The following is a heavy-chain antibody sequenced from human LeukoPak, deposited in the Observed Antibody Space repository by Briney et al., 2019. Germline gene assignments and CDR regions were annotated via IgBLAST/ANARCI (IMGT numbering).Heavy chain of an antibody. CDR1: GFTFSSYW. V-gene: IGHV3-74*01. D-gene: IGHD5-18*01. Sequence: GGSLRLSCAASGFTFSSYWMHWVRQAPGKGLVWVSNINSDGSITSYADSVKGRFTISRDNAKNTLYLQMNSLRAEDTAVYYCARDAVDTANAVWGQGTTVTVSS. CDR3: ARDAVDTANAV. J-gene: IGHJ6*02. CDR2: INSDGSIT.